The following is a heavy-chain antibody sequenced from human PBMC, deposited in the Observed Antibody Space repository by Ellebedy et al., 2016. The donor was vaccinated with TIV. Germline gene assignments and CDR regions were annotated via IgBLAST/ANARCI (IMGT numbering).Heavy chain of an antibody. D-gene: IGHD3-10*01. CDR1: GFTVSSNY. V-gene: IGHV3-53*01. J-gene: IGHJ6*02. Sequence: GESLKISCAASGFTVSSNYMSWVRQAPGRGLEWVSTIYSSGGTYYAGSVKGRFTISRDNAKNSLYLQMNSLRVEDTALYYCTRAGVLPTSYYGMDVWGQGALVIVSS. CDR3: TRAGVLPTSYYGMDV. CDR2: IYSSGGT.